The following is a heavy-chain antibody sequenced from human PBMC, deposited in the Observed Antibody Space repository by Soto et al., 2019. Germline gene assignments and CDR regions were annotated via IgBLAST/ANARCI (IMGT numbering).Heavy chain of an antibody. Sequence: PSETLSLTCTVSGGSISSNNYYWGWIRQPPGKGLEWIGYIYYSGSTNYNPSLKSRVTISVDTSKNQFSLKLSSVTAADTAVYYCARDRHYGSGRGGMDVWGQGTTVTVSS. CDR3: ARDRHYGSGRGGMDV. CDR1: GGSISSNNYY. V-gene: IGHV4-61*01. D-gene: IGHD3-10*01. J-gene: IGHJ6*02. CDR2: IYYSGST.